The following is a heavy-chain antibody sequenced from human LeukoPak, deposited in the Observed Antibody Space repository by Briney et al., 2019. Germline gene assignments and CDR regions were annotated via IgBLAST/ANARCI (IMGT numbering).Heavy chain of an antibody. V-gene: IGHV1-69*04. CDR1: GYTFTSYG. D-gene: IGHD5-24*01. J-gene: IGHJ4*02. CDR2: IIPILGIA. CDR3: ARADDGYNYAFDY. Sequence: SVKVSCKASGYTFTSYGISWVRQAPGQGLEWMGRIIPILGIANYAQKFQGRVTITADKSTSTAYMELSSLRSEDTAVYYCARADDGYNYAFDYWGQGTLVTVSS.